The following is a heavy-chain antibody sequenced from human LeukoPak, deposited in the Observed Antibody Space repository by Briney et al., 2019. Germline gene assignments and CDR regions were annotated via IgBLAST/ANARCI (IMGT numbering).Heavy chain of an antibody. CDR1: GGSISSSSYY. J-gene: IGHJ4*02. Sequence: PSETLSLTCTVSGGSISSSSYYWGWIRQPPGKGLEWIGRIYTSGSTNYNPSLKSRVTISVDTSKNQFSLKLSSVTAADTAVYYCARAGDDYQYYFDYWGQGTLVTVSS. V-gene: IGHV4-39*07. CDR3: ARAGDDYQYYFDY. D-gene: IGHD5-24*01. CDR2: IYTSGST.